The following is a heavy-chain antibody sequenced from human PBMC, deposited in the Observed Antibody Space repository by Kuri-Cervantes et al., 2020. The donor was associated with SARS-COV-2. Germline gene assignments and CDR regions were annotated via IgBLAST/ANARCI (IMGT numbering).Heavy chain of an antibody. CDR1: GFTFSSYG. V-gene: IGHV3-21*01. J-gene: IGHJ4*02. CDR3: ARDSGGDYGSSYFGY. D-gene: IGHD4-17*01. CDR2: ISSSSSYI. Sequence: GESLKISCAASGFTFSSYGMHWVRQAPGKGLEWVSSISSSSSYIYDADSVKGRFTISRDNAKNSLYLQMNSLRAEDTAVYYCARDSGGDYGSSYFGYWGQGTLVTVSS.